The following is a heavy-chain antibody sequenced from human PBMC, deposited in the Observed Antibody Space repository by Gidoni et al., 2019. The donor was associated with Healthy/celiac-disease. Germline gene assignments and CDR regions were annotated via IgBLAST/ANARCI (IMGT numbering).Heavy chain of an antibody. CDR2: IWYDGSKK. CDR1: GFTFSSYG. V-gene: IGHV3-33*01. CDR3: ARDPLYYYDRSGYYGYGMDV. J-gene: IGHJ6*02. Sequence: QVQLVESGGGVVQPGRSLRLSCAASGFTFSSYGMHWVRQAPGKGLEWVAVIWYDGSKKYYADSVKGRFTSSRDNSKNTLYLQMNSLRAEDTAVYYCARDPLYYYDRSGYYGYGMDVWGQGTTVTVSS. D-gene: IGHD3-22*01.